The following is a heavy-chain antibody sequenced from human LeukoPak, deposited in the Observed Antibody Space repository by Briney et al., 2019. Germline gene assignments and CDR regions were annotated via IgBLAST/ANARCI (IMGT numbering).Heavy chain of an antibody. Sequence: GGSLRLSCAASGFTLSTFWMDWVRQAPGKGLEWVAMITQEESERYYVDSVKGRFIISRDNVKSSLYLQMNSLSAEDTAVYYCARGGGDSWGQGTLVTVSS. J-gene: IGHJ4*02. CDR2: ITQEESER. V-gene: IGHV3-7*03. CDR3: ARGGGDS. D-gene: IGHD3-3*01. CDR1: GFTLSTFW.